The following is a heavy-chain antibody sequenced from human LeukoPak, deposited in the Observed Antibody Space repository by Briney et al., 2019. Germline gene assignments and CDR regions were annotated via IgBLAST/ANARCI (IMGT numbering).Heavy chain of an antibody. CDR1: GFTFSSYA. Sequence: GGSLRLSCAASGFTFSSYAMHWVRQAPGKGLEWVAVISYDGSNKYYADSVKGRFTISRDNSKNTLYLQMNSLRAEDTAVYYCARGGNYYLDYWGQGTLATVSS. J-gene: IGHJ4*02. V-gene: IGHV3-30*04. D-gene: IGHD5-24*01. CDR2: ISYDGSNK. CDR3: ARGGNYYLDY.